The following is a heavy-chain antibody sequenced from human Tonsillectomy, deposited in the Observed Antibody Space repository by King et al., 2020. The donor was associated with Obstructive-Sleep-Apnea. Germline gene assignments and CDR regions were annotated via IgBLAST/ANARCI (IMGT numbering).Heavy chain of an antibody. CDR2: INPHSGGT. J-gene: IGHJ4*02. CDR1: GYTFTGYY. CDR3: ARGDVVPAAPFDY. D-gene: IGHD2-2*01. V-gene: IGHV1-2*02. Sequence: VQLVESGAEVKKPGASVKVSCKASGYTFTGYYMHWVRQAPGQGLEWMGWINPHSGGTNYAQKFQGRVTMTRDTSISTAYMELSRLRSDDTAVYYCARGDVVPAAPFDYWGQGTLVTVSS.